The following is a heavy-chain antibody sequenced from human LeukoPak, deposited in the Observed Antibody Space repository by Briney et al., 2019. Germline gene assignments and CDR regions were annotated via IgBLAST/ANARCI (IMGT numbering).Heavy chain of an antibody. Sequence: PGGSLRLSCAASGFTVSSNYMSWVRQAPGKGLEWVSLIYSGGDTYYADSVKGRFTISRDNSKNTLYLQMNNLRADDTAVYYCATRYCSGTSCYRGAFDVWGQGTMVTLSS. CDR1: GFTVSSNY. CDR2: IYSGGDT. D-gene: IGHD2-2*02. V-gene: IGHV3-66*02. J-gene: IGHJ3*01. CDR3: ATRYCSGTSCYRGAFDV.